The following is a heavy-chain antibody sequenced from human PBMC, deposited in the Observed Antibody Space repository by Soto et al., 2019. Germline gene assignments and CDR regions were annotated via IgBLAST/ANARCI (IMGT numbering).Heavy chain of an antibody. CDR3: ARVGRGTGTTVVDAFDI. V-gene: IGHV4-34*01. J-gene: IGHJ3*02. D-gene: IGHD1-1*01. CDR1: GGFVSSGSYY. Sequence: QVQLQQWGAGLLKPSETLSLTCAASGGFVSSGSYYWSWIRQPPGKGLEWIGEMSHSGGTHFNPSLKSRVTISVDTSKKQFSLKMSSVTAADTALYYCARVGRGTGTTVVDAFDIWGPGTMVTVSS. CDR2: MSHSGGT.